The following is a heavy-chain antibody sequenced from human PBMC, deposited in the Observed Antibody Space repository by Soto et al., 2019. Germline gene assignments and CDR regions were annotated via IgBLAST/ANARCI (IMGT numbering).Heavy chain of an antibody. Sequence: GSLRLSCAASGFSLSSYAMHWVRQAPGKGLEVVAVISYDGSNKYYADSVKGRFTISRDNSKNTLYLQMNSLRSEDTAVYYCESGRDAVPAAPIDYWAREPWSPFPQ. CDR1: GFSLSSYA. CDR3: ESGRDAVPAAPIDY. V-gene: IGHV3-30-3*01. CDR2: ISYDGSNK. J-gene: IGHJ4*02. D-gene: IGHD2-2*01.